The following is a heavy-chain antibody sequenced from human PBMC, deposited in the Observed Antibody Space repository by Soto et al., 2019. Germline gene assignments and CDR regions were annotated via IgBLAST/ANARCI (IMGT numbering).Heavy chain of an antibody. CDR2: IIPIFGTA. D-gene: IGHD3-3*01. CDR1: GGTFSSYA. CDR3: ARTHDFWSGYEIGPYYYGMDV. V-gene: IGHV1-69*01. Sequence: QVQLVQSGAEVKKPGSSVKVSCKVSGGTFSSYAISWVRQAPGQGLEWMGGIIPIFGTANYAQKFQGRVTITADESTSTAYMELSSLRSEDTAVYYCARTHDFWSGYEIGPYYYGMDVWGQGTTVTVSS. J-gene: IGHJ6*02.